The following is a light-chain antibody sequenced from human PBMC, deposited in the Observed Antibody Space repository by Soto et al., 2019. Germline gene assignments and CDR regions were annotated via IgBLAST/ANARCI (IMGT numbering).Light chain of an antibody. Sequence: QSALTQPRSVSGSPGQSVTISCTGTNSDIGNYNYVSWNQQHPGKAPKVMIYEGSKRPSGVSNRFSGSKSGNTASLTISGLQAEDEADYFCSSYVGDSAYAFGTGTKLTVL. CDR3: SSYVGDSAYA. V-gene: IGLV2-11*01. J-gene: IGLJ1*01. CDR2: EGS. CDR1: NSDIGNYNY.